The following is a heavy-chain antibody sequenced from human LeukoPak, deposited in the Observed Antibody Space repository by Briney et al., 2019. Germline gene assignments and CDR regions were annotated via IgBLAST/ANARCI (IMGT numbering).Heavy chain of an antibody. CDR2: ISAYNGNT. D-gene: IGHD3-10*01. CDR3: ARARRITMVRGVIITPYFDY. CDR1: GYTFTSYG. V-gene: IGHV1-18*01. Sequence: ASVKVSCKASGYTFTSYGISWVRQAPGQGLEWMGWISAYNGNTNYAQKLQGRVTMTTDTSTSTAYMELRSLRSDDTAVYYCARARRITMVRGVIITPYFDYWGQGTLVTVSS. J-gene: IGHJ4*02.